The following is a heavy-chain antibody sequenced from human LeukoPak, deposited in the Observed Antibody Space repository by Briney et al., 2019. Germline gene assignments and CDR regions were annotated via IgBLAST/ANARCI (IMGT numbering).Heavy chain of an antibody. CDR2: ISYDGSNK. Sequence: GRSLRLSCAASGFTFSSYGMHWVRQAPGKGLEWVAVISYDGSNKYYADSVKGRFTISRDNSKNTLYLQMNSLRAEDTAVYYCARERRTRLIDYWGQGTLVTVSS. CDR1: GFTFSSYG. J-gene: IGHJ4*02. V-gene: IGHV3-30*03. CDR3: ARERRTRLIDY. D-gene: IGHD4/OR15-4a*01.